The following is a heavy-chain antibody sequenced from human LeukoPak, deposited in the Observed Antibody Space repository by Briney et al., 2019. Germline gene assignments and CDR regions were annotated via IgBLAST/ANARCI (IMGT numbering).Heavy chain of an antibody. J-gene: IGHJ4*02. V-gene: IGHV3-30*18. CDR3: AKGRSAYYFDY. CDR1: GFTFSSYG. Sequence: GGSLRLSCAASGFTFSSYGMHWVRQAPGKGLEWVAVISYDGSNKYYADSVKGRFTISRDNSKNTLYLQMNSLRAEDTAVYYCAKGRSAYYFDYWGQGTLVTVSS. CDR2: ISYDGSNK.